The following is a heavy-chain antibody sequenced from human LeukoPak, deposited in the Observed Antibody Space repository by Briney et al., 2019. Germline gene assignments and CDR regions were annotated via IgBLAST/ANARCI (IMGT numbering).Heavy chain of an antibody. D-gene: IGHD3-10*01. CDR2: ISYDGSNK. CDR1: GFTFSTYA. CDR3: ARTTTPHYYGSGSYALGY. Sequence: GGSLRLSCAASGFTFSTYAMHWVRQGPGKGLEWVAVISYDGSNKYYADSVKGRFTISRDNSKNTLYLQMSSLGAEDTAVYYCARTTTPHYYGSGSYALGYWGQGTLVTVPS. J-gene: IGHJ4*02. V-gene: IGHV3-30-3*01.